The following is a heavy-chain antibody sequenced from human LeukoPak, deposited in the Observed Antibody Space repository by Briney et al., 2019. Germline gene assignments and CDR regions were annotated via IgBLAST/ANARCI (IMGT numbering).Heavy chain of an antibody. Sequence: PSETLSLTCAVYGGSFSGYYWIWIRQPPGKGLEWIGEINHSGSTNYNPSLKSRVTISEDTSKNQFPLNLTSVTAADTAVYYCARARDRIAAGALDYWGQGALVTVSS. V-gene: IGHV4-34*01. CDR3: ARARDRIAAGALDY. CDR1: GGSFSGYY. J-gene: IGHJ4*02. CDR2: INHSGST. D-gene: IGHD6-13*01.